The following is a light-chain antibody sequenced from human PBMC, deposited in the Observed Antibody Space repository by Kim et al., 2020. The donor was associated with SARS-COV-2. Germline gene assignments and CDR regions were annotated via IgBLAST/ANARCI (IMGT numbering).Light chain of an antibody. CDR2: EST. CDR3: ATYGGYDYV. J-gene: IGLJ1*01. Sequence: GPSAPISFARTSGDFGSDKYVAGYDQHPGNSRNLINYESTKRPAGVPDGCDGAMPGNTASLTVSGLQAEDEGDYSCATYGGYDYVFGTGTKVTVL. CDR1: SGDFGSDKY. V-gene: IGLV2-8*01.